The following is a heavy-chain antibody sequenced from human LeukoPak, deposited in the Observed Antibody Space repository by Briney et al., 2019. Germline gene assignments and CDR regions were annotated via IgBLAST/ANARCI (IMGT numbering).Heavy chain of an antibody. CDR3: ARGHSSGWYYY. V-gene: IGHV4-34*01. J-gene: IGHJ4*02. CDR1: GGSFSGYY. Sequence: SETLSLTCAVYGGSFSGYYWSWIRQPPGKGLEWIGEINHSGSTNYNPSLKSRVTISVDTSKNQFSLKLSSVTAADRAVYYCARGHSSGWYYYWGQGTLVTVSS. CDR2: INHSGST. D-gene: IGHD6-19*01.